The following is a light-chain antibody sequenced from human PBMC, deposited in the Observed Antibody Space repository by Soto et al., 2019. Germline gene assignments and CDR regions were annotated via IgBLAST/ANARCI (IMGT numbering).Light chain of an antibody. CDR1: SSDVGSYNY. CDR2: EVS. V-gene: IGLV2-14*01. CDR3: ISYTSSSPIYV. J-gene: IGLJ1*01. Sequence: QCALTQPSSVSGSPGQSITISCTGTSSDVGSYNYVSWYQQHPGKAPKLMIYEVSNRPSGVSNRFSGSKSGNTASLTISGLQAEDEADYYCISYTSSSPIYVFGTGTKVTVL.